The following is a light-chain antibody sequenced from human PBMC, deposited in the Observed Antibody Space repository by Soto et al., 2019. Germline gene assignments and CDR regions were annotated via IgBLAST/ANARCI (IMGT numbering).Light chain of an antibody. Sequence: QSVLTQPPSVSGAPGQRVTISCTGSSSKIGAGYDVHWYQQPPGAAPKVLIYGNSNRPSGVPDRFSGSKSGTSASLAITGLQAEDEADYYCQSYDSSLSAVIFGGGTKVTVL. V-gene: IGLV1-40*01. CDR2: GNS. CDR3: QSYDSSLSAVI. CDR1: SSKIGAGYD. J-gene: IGLJ2*01.